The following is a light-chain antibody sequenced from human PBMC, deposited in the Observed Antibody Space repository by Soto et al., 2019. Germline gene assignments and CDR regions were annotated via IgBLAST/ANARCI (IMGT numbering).Light chain of an antibody. V-gene: IGKV3-20*01. J-gene: IGKJ2*01. CDR1: QSVSSSY. CDR2: GAS. Sequence: EIVLTQSPGTLSLSPGERATLSCRGSQSVSSSYLAWYQQKPGQAPRLLIYGASSRATGIPDRFSGSGSGTDFTLTISRLEPEDFAVYYCQQYGSSPYTFGQGTK. CDR3: QQYGSSPYT.